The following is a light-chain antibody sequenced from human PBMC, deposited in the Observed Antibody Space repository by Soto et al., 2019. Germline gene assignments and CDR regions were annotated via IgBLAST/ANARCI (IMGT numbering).Light chain of an antibody. CDR3: QQYDKWPPT. J-gene: IGKJ4*01. CDR2: DAS. V-gene: IGKV3-15*01. CDR1: QSVISD. Sequence: EIVLTQSPGTLSLSPGETASLSCLASQSVISDFLAWYQQKSGQPPRLLIYDASTRATGVPVRFRGGGSGTEFTLTISGLQSEDFAVYCCQQYDKWPPTFGGGTKVEIK.